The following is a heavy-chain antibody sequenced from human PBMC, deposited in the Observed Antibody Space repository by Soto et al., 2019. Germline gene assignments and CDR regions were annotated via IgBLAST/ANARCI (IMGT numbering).Heavy chain of an antibody. Sequence: EVQLVESGGDLVRPGGSLTLSCAASGHTISGYGMHWVRQAPGEGLVWVSRIRSDGHDTTYADSAKGRFTISRDNANNTLYLQMYSLRPEDTAVYYCVRGCQYYGVPLDYWGQGALVTVSS. CDR1: GHTISGYG. CDR2: IRSDGHDT. D-gene: IGHD3-10*02. J-gene: IGHJ4*02. V-gene: IGHV3-74*01. CDR3: VRGCQYYGVPLDY.